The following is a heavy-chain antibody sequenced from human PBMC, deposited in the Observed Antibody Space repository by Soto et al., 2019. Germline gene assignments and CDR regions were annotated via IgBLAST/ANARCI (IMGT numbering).Heavy chain of an antibody. Sequence: GGSLRLSCAASGFTFSSYAMSWVRQAPGKGLEWVSAISGSGGSTYYADSVKGRFTISRDNSKNTLYLQMNSLRAEDTAVYYCAKKNYYDSSGYYYGSPDAFDIWGQGTMVTVSS. CDR3: AKKNYYDSSGYYYGSPDAFDI. CDR2: ISGSGGST. J-gene: IGHJ3*02. CDR1: GFTFSSYA. D-gene: IGHD3-22*01. V-gene: IGHV3-23*01.